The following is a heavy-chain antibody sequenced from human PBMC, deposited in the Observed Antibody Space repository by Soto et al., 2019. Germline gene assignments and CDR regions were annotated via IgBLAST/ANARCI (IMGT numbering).Heavy chain of an antibody. CDR1: GDSVSSSSAA. V-gene: IGHV6-1*01. J-gene: IGHJ6*02. Sequence: SQTLSLTCDISGDSVSSSSAAWNWIRQSPSRGLEWLGRTYYRSKWTHEYTVPMESRITINPDTSKNQFSLHIYSVTPEDTAVYYCAGVVWFRGMDVWGQGTPVTVSS. CDR3: AGVVWFRGMDV. CDR2: TYYRSKWTH. D-gene: IGHD3-16*01.